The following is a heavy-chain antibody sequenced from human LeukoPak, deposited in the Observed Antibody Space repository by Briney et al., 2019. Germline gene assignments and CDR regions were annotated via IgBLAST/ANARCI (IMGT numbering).Heavy chain of an antibody. J-gene: IGHJ4*02. Sequence: PGGSLRLSCAASGFTFSSYAMSWVRQAPGKGLEWVSTISGSGGSTSYADSVKGRFTISRDNSKNTLYLQMNSLRAEDTAVYYCAKRIVEATLRSFFGSWGQGTLVTVSS. CDR3: AKRIVEATLRSFFGS. D-gene: IGHD1-26*01. V-gene: IGHV3-23*01. CDR1: GFTFSSYA. CDR2: ISGSGGST.